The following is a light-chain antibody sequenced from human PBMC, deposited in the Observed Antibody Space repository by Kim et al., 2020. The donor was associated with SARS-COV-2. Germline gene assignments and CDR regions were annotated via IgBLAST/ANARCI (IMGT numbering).Light chain of an antibody. CDR3: QQSYSTLLLT. J-gene: IGKJ4*01. V-gene: IGKV1-39*01. CDR1: QSISSY. Sequence: DIQMTQSPSSLSASVGDRVTITCRASQSISSYLNWYQQKPGKAPKLLIYAASSLQSGVPSRFSGSGSGTDFTLTISSLQPEDFATYYCQQSYSTLLLTFGGGTKLEI. CDR2: AAS.